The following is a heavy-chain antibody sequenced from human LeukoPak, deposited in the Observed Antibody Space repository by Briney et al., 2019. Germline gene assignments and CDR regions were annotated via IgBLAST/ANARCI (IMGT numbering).Heavy chain of an antibody. CDR3: AKGAFERFGEPSDY. CDR1: GFTLSNYA. Sequence: GGSLRLSCAASGFTLSNYAMTWVRQAPGKGLEWVSCISGGGAYTHYADSVKGRFTIPRDNSKNTVSLQMNSLRAEDTAVYYCAKGAFERFGEPSDYWGQGTLVTVSS. J-gene: IGHJ4*02. CDR2: ISGGGAYT. D-gene: IGHD3-10*01. V-gene: IGHV3-23*01.